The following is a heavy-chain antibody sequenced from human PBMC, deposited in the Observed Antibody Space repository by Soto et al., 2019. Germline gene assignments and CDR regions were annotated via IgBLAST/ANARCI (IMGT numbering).Heavy chain of an antibody. CDR3: VRDYYDSSDLDY. CDR2: ISSSSNYI. CDR1: GFTFSTYV. Sequence: GGSLRLSCAASGFTFSTYVMNRVRQAQGKGLEWVSSISSSSNYIYYADSVKGRFTISRDNAKNSLYLQMNSLRAEDTALYHCVRDYYDSSDLDYWGPGTLVTVSS. J-gene: IGHJ4*02. D-gene: IGHD3-22*01. V-gene: IGHV3-21*01.